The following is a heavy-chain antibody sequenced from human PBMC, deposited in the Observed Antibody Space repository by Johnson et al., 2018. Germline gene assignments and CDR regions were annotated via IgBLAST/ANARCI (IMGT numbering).Heavy chain of an antibody. V-gene: IGHV4-39*07. J-gene: IGHJ3*02. CDR2: IYYSGSA. CDR1: GGSMISTSHY. Sequence: QVQLQESGPGLVKPSETLSLTCTVSGGSMISTSHYWGWIRQPPVKGLELIGTIYYSGSAYSNPSLKSRVTTSVDTSKTPFSLKLSSVTAGATDVYYCARGYCSGGACYGGVAAFDIWGQGTMVTVSS. D-gene: IGHD2-15*01. CDR3: ARGYCSGGACYGGVAAFDI.